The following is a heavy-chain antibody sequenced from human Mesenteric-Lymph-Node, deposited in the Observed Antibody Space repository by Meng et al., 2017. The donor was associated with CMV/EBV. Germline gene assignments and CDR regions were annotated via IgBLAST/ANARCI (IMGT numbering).Heavy chain of an antibody. Sequence: GGSLRLSCAASGFSFNDYGMHWIRQAPGKGLEWVAFIQYDGSNKYYGDSVKGRFTISRDNSKDTLYLQMNSLRAEDTAVYYCARGGGYCTSTTCYTSNYYYGMDVWGQGTTVTVSS. V-gene: IGHV3-30*02. J-gene: IGHJ6*02. CDR1: GFSFNDYG. D-gene: IGHD2-2*02. CDR3: ARGGGYCTSTTCYTSNYYYGMDV. CDR2: IQYDGSNK.